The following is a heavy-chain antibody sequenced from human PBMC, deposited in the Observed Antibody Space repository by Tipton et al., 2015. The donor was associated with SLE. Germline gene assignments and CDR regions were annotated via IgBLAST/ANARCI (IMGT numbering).Heavy chain of an antibody. CDR1: GFTFSDYY. Sequence: GSLRLSCAASGFTFSDYYMNWVRLAPGKGLEWVSYIGSSGNTIYYADSVKGRFTISRDNAQHSLFLHMNSLRAEDTAMYYCARLSPPPLGGSGDFDCWGQGTLVIVSS. J-gene: IGHJ4*02. CDR3: ARLSPPPLGGSGDFDC. V-gene: IGHV3-11*01. CDR2: IGSSGNTI. D-gene: IGHD3-10*01.